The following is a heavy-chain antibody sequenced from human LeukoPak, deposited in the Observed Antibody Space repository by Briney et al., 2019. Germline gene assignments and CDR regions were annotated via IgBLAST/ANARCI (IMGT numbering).Heavy chain of an antibody. CDR1: GYTFTGYY. J-gene: IGHJ5*02. Sequence: GASVKVSCKASGYTFTGYYMHWVRQAPGQGLEWMGYINPDTGDAIYTQNFQGRVTMTRDTSINTAYMEVIRLRSDDTAVYYCAKGAVPIIAPGGYNWFVPWGQGTLVTVSS. CDR3: AKGAVPIIAPGGYNWFVP. D-gene: IGHD6-13*01. V-gene: IGHV1-2*02. CDR2: INPDTGDA.